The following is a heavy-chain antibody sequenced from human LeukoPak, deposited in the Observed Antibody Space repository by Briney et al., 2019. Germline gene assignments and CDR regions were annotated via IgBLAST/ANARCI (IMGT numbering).Heavy chain of an antibody. V-gene: IGHV3-53*01. CDR1: GFTVSSNY. CDR3: ARAAAGSFFDY. Sequence: GGSLRLSXAASGFTVSSNYMSWVRQAPGKGLEWVSVIYSGGSTYYADSVKGRFTISRDNSKNTLYLQMNSLRAEDTAVYYCARAAAGSFFDYWGQGTLVTVSS. J-gene: IGHJ4*02. D-gene: IGHD3-10*01. CDR2: IYSGGST.